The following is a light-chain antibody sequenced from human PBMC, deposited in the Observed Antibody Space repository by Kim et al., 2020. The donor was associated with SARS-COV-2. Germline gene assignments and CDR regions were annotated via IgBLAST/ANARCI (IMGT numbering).Light chain of an antibody. CDR1: SSDVGGYNH. CDR2: DVN. J-gene: IGLJ3*02. CDR3: CSYAGSDTWV. V-gene: IGLV2-11*01. Sequence: SVIIACTGTSSDVGGYNHVSGYQQHPDKAPKFMIYDVNQRPSGVSDRFSGSKSGNTASLSISGLQAEDEADYYCCSYAGSDTWVFGRGTQLTVL.